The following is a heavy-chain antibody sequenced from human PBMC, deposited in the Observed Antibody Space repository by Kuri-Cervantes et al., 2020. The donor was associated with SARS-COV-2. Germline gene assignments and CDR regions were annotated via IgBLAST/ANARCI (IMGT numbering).Heavy chain of an antibody. D-gene: IGHD1-26*01. V-gene: IGHV1-2*02. CDR2: INPNSGGT. J-gene: IGHJ4*02. Sequence: ASVKVSCKASGDSFSSYSFNWVRQAPGQGLEWMGWINPNSGGTNYAEKFQGRGTMTRDTSISTAYMELSRLRSDDTAVYYCARIGYGGSYFGFDYWGQGTLVTVSS. CDR1: GDSFSSYS. CDR3: ARIGYGGSYFGFDY.